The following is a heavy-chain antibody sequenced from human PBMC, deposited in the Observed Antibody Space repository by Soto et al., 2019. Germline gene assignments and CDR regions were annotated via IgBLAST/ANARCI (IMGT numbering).Heavy chain of an antibody. Sequence: ASVKVSCKTSGYTFTGYYMRWVRQAPGQGLEWMGWINPNSGGTNYAQKFQGRVTMTRDTSISTAYMELSRLRSDDTAVYYCARGVVVPATIEPIHYYYFDYWGQGTLVTVSS. V-gene: IGHV1-2*02. CDR1: GYTFTGYY. CDR3: ARGVVVPATIEPIHYYYFDY. J-gene: IGHJ4*02. D-gene: IGHD2-2*02. CDR2: INPNSGGT.